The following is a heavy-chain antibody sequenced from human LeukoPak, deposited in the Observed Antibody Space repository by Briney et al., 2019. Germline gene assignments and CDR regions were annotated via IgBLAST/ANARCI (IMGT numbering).Heavy chain of an antibody. V-gene: IGHV4-4*07. D-gene: IGHD2-2*01. CDR1: GGSINSYY. CDR3: ARAGYCSSISCRDYYFFMDV. CDR2: IYSSGST. J-gene: IGHJ6*03. Sequence: PSETLSLTCTVSGGSINSYYWSWVRQPAGKALEWIGRIYSSGSTNYNPSLKGRVTISLDKSKYQLSLKMSSVTAADTAVYYCARAGYCSSISCRDYYFFMDVWGKGTTVTVSS.